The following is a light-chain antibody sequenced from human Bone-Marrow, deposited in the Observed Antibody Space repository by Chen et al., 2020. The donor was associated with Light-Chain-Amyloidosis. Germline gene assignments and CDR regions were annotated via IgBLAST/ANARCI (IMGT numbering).Light chain of an antibody. V-gene: IGLV3-21*02. CDR3: QVWDRSSDHPV. CDR1: NIGSTS. Sequence: SYVLTQPSSVSVAPGQTATIACGGNNIGSTSVHWYQQTPGKAPLLVVYDDSDRPSGIPERLSGSNSGNTATLTISRVEAGDEADYYCQVWDRSSDHPVFGGGTKLTVL. J-gene: IGLJ3*02. CDR2: DDS.